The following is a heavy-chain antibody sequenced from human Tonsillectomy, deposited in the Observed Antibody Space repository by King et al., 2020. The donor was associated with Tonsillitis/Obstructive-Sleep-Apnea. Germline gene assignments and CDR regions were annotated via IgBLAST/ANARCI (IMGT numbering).Heavy chain of an antibody. D-gene: IGHD2-15*01. CDR3: ASGYCSGGSCPHYYYMDV. Sequence: QLVQSGGGLIQPGGSLRLSCVVSGFTVSNDXMSWVRQAPGKGLEWVSVIYGGGSTYYADSVKGRFTISRDNSKNTVYLQMNSLRVEDTAVYYCASGYCSGGSCPHYYYMDVWGKGTTVTVS. CDR1: GFTVSNDX. V-gene: IGHV3-53*01. CDR2: IYGGGST. J-gene: IGHJ6*03.